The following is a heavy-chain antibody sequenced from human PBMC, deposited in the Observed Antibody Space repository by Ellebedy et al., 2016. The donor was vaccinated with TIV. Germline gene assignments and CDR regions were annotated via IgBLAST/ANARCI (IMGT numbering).Heavy chain of an antibody. J-gene: IGHJ6*02. Sequence: GESLKISCKGSGYSFNNYWIDWVRQTPGKGLEWMGIILPGDSDIRYRPSFQGQVTISADKSISTAYLQWSSLKASDTAMYYCARHLEILDYYYGMDVWGQGTTVTVSS. CDR3: ARHLEILDYYYGMDV. CDR1: GYSFNNYW. V-gene: IGHV5-51*01. D-gene: IGHD1-1*01. CDR2: ILPGDSDI.